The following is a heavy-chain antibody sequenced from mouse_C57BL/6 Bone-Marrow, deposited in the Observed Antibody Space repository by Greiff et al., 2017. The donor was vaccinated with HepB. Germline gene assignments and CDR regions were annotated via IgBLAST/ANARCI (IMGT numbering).Heavy chain of an antibody. CDR1: GISITTGNYR. J-gene: IGHJ4*01. Sequence: EVMLVESGPGLVKPSQTVFLTCTVTGISITTGNYRWRWIRQFPGNKLEWIGYIYYSGTITYNPSLTSRTTITRDTPKNQFFLEMNSLTAEDTATYYCARDGGYDPYAMDYWGQGTSVTVSS. CDR3: ARDGGYDPYAMDY. CDR2: IYYSGTI. D-gene: IGHD2-2*01. V-gene: IGHV3-5*01.